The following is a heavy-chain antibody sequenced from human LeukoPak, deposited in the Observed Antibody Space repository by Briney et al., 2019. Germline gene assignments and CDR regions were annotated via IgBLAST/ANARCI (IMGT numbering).Heavy chain of an antibody. Sequence: PSETLSLTCTVSGGSISSGSNYWGWIRQPPGKGLEWIGSIYYSGSTYYNPSLKSRVTISVDTSKNQFSLKLSSVTAADTAVYYCVRHISVVRGETFDFWGQGFLVTVSS. J-gene: IGHJ4*02. D-gene: IGHD3-10*01. V-gene: IGHV4-39*01. CDR2: IYYSGST. CDR3: VRHISVVRGETFDF. CDR1: GGSISSGSNY.